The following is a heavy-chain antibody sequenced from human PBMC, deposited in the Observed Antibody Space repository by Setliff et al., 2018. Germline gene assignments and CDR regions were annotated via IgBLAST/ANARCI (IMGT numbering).Heavy chain of an antibody. D-gene: IGHD1-7*01. CDR3: ARQGFGTTYMPFDY. CDR1: GNSISSGYC. J-gene: IGHJ4*01. V-gene: IGHV4-38-2*01. Sequence: SETLSLTCAVSGNSISSGYCWDWIRQPPGKGLECIGSIYHSGSTFYNPSLKSRVTISLDTSKNQFSLKLRSVTAADTAVYYCARQGFGTTYMPFDYWDHGTLVTVSS. CDR2: IYHSGST.